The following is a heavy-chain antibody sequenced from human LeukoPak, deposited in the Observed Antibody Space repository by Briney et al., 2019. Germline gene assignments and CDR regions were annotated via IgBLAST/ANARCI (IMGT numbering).Heavy chain of an antibody. D-gene: IGHD3-22*01. V-gene: IGHV4-38-2*02. Sequence: SETLSLTCTVSGYSISSGYYWGWIRQPPGKGLEWIGSIYHSGRTFYNPSLKSRVTISVDTSKNQFSLKLTSVTAADTAVYYCARASNYYDSRGLGAFDIWGQGTMVTVSS. CDR1: GYSISSGYY. CDR2: IYHSGRT. CDR3: ARASNYYDSRGLGAFDI. J-gene: IGHJ3*02.